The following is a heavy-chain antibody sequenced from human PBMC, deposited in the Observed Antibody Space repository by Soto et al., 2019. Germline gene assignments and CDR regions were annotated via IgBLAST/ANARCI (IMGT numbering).Heavy chain of an antibody. J-gene: IGHJ4*02. CDR3: ARDAQPKGVAADGASDY. D-gene: IGHD6-19*01. CDR1: GYTFKNYG. CDR2: ITTYNGNR. V-gene: IGHV1-18*01. Sequence: QVQLVQSGPEVKNPGASVKVSCKASGYTFKNYGIKWVRQAPGQGLEWVGWITTYNGNRYSAEKFQGRVTMTTDTSTSTTYIELKSLTSDDTGVYYCARDAQPKGVAADGASDYWGQGTLVTVSS.